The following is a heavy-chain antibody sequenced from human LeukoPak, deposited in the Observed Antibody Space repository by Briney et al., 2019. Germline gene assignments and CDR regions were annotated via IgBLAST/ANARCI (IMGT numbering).Heavy chain of an antibody. D-gene: IGHD5-18*01. CDR2: IIPIFGTA. CDR3: ARKGRGYSYGAWFDP. J-gene: IGHJ5*02. Sequence: ASVKVSCKASGGTFSSYAISWVRQAPGQGLEWMGGIIPIFGTANYAQKFQGRVTITTDESTSTAYMELSSLRSEDTDVYYCARKGRGYSYGAWFDPWGQGTLVTVSS. V-gene: IGHV1-69*05. CDR1: GGTFSSYA.